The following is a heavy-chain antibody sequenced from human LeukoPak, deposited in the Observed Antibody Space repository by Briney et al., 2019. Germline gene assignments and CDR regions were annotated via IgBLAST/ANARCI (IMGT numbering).Heavy chain of an antibody. J-gene: IGHJ5*02. CDR1: SGSISSGNW. D-gene: IGHD4-17*01. V-gene: IGHV4-4*02. Sequence: SETLSLTCAVSSGSISSGNWWSWVRQPPGKGLEWIGEIYHSGSTNYNPSLKSRVTISLDTSNSQFSLNLTSVTAAGTAMYYCAARSVKHNWFDPWGQGTLVTVSS. CDR3: AARSVKHNWFDP. CDR2: IYHSGST.